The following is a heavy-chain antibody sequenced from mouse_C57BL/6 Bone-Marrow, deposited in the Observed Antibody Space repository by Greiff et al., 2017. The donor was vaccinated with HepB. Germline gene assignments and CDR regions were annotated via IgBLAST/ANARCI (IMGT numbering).Heavy chain of an antibody. Sequence: QVQLQQPGAELVKPGASVKLSCKASGYTFTSYWMHWVKQRPGQGLEWIGMIHPNSGSTNYNEKFKSNATLTVDKSSSTAYMQLSSLTSEDSAVYYWARWGYRSSCWADYWGQGTTLTGSS. CDR3: ARWGYRSSCWADY. CDR2: IHPNSGST. D-gene: IGHD1-1*01. V-gene: IGHV1-64*01. CDR1: GYTFTSYW. J-gene: IGHJ2*01.